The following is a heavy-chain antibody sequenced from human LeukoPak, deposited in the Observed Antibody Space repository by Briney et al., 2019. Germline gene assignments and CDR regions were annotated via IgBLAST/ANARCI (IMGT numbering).Heavy chain of an antibody. V-gene: IGHV3-7*01. CDR1: GFTFGSYW. J-gene: IGHJ4*01. CDR2: IKQDGSEK. CDR3: ARRQGAFDS. Sequence: SGGSLRLSCAASGFTFGSYWMTWVRQAPGKGLEWVANIKQDGSEKYYVDSVEGRFTISRDNAKSSLYLQMNNLRAEDTAVYYCARRQGAFDSWGHGTLVTVSS.